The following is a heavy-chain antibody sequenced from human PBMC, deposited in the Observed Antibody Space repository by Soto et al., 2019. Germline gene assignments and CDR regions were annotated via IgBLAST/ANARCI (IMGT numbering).Heavy chain of an antibody. Sequence: ASVKVSCKSSGYTFISHSITWVRQAPGQGLEWMGRISAYNGNTNYAQKLQGRVTMTTDTSTSTAYMELRSLRSDDPAVYYCARGAFCGGAPGCRDMDVWGQGTTVTGLL. V-gene: IGHV1-18*01. CDR2: ISAYNGNT. CDR3: ARGAFCGGAPGCRDMDV. D-gene: IGHD2-21*01. J-gene: IGHJ6*02. CDR1: GYTFISHS.